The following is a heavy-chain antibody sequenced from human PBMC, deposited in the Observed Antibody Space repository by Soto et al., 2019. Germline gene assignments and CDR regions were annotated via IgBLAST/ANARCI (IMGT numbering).Heavy chain of an antibody. D-gene: IGHD1-20*01. V-gene: IGHV3-30*18. J-gene: IGHJ4*02. CDR3: AKAPITGTIAYYFDY. CDR2: ISYDGSNK. CDR1: GFTFSSYG. Sequence: PGGSLRLSCAASGFTFSSYGMHWVRQAPGKGLEWVAVISYDGSNKHYADSVKGRFTISRDNSKNTLYLQMNSLRAEDTAVYYCAKAPITGTIAYYFDYWGQGTLVTVSS.